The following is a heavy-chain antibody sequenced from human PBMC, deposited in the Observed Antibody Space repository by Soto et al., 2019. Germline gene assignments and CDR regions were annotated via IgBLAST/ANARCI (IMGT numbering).Heavy chain of an antibody. Sequence: GGSLRLSCASSGCPFSSYSMNWVRQAPGKGLEWVSSISSSSSYIYYADSVKGRFTISRDNAKNSLYLQMNSLRAEDTAVYYCARRPQGYCSGGSCTADIWGQGTMVTVSS. D-gene: IGHD2-15*01. V-gene: IGHV3-21*01. CDR2: ISSSSSYI. J-gene: IGHJ3*02. CDR3: ARRPQGYCSGGSCTADI. CDR1: GCPFSSYS.